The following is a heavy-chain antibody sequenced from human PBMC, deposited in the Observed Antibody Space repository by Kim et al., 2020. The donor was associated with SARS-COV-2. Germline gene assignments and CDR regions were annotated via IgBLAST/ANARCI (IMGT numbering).Heavy chain of an antibody. V-gene: IGHV1-69*13. Sequence: SVKVSCKASGGSFNNYAVSWVRQAPGQGLEWLGGILPISGTAQNAPNFEGRVTITADAATRTVYMALSGLRSADTAVYYCAAPEPKYGYDRGDSYWYFD. J-gene: IGHJ2*01. CDR2: ILPISGTA. CDR1: GGSFNNYA. CDR3: AAPEPKYGYDRGDSYWYFD. D-gene: IGHD5-18*01.